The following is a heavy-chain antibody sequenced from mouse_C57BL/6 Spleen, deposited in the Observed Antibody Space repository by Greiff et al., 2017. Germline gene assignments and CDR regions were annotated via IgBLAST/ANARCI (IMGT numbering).Heavy chain of an antibody. Sequence: VQLQESGAELVKPGASVKLSCKASGYTFTAYTIHWVKQRPGQGLEWIGWFHPGSGSNKYNEKFKDKATMTVEKSSSTVYMELSRLTSEDSAVYCCARHDYCSNVAYWGQGTLLTVSA. V-gene: IGHV1-62-2*01. CDR1: GYTFTAYT. CDR3: ARHDYCSNVAY. CDR2: FHPGSGSN. J-gene: IGHJ3*01. D-gene: IGHD2-5*01.